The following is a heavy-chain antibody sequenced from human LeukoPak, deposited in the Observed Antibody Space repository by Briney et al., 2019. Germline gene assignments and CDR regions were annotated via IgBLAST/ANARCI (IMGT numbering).Heavy chain of an antibody. CDR2: IYHSGST. V-gene: IGHV4-30-2*01. D-gene: IGHD2-2*01. Sequence: PSETLSLTCTVSGGSTSSTSYYWSWIRQPPGKGLEWIGYIYHSGSTYYNPSLKSRVTISVDRSKNQFSLKLSSVTAADTAVYYCAREDCSSTSCYLDYWGQGTLVTVSS. CDR1: GGSTSSTSYY. J-gene: IGHJ4*02. CDR3: AREDCSSTSCYLDY.